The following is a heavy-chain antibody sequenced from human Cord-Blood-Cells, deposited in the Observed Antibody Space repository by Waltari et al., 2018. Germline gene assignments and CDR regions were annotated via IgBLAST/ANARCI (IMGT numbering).Heavy chain of an antibody. CDR1: GGSFSGYY. V-gene: IGHV4-34*01. CDR3: ARGDLDSSSSYYYYYGMDV. Sequence: QVQLQQWGAGLLKPSETLSLTCAVYGGSFSGYYWSWYRQPPGKGLEWIGEFNHSGSTNYNPSLKSRVTISVDTSKNQFSLKLSSVTAADTAVYYCARGDLDSSSSYYYYYGMDVWGQGTTVTVSS. J-gene: IGHJ6*02. CDR2: FNHSGST. D-gene: IGHD6-6*01.